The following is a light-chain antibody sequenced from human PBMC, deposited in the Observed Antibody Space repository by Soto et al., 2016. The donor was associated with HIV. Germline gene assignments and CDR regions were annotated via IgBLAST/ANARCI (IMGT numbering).Light chain of an antibody. Sequence: DIQMTQSPSSLSASVGDRVTITCRASQTINTYLAWHQQKPGKGPKLLIYAVSTLEPGVPSRFSGSGSGTQFTLTINGLQPEDVATYYCQKYDSAPWTFGPRDHCGNQT. CDR1: QTINTY. J-gene: IGKJ1*01. V-gene: IGKV1-27*01. CDR2: AVS. CDR3: QKYDSAPWT.